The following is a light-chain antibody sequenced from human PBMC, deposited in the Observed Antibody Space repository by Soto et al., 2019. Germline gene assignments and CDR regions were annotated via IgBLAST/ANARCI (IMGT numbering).Light chain of an antibody. Sequence: DIQMTQSPSTLSASVGDKVTITCRASQSISSWLAWYQQKPGKAPKLLIYKASSLQSGVPLRFSGSGSGTEFTLTISSLQPDDFGTYYCQQYNSYSWTFGQGTEREIK. CDR2: KAS. J-gene: IGKJ1*01. V-gene: IGKV1-5*03. CDR3: QQYNSYSWT. CDR1: QSISSW.